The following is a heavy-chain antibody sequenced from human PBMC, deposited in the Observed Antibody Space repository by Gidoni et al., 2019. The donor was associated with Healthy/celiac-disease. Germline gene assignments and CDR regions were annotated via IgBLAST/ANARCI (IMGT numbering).Heavy chain of an antibody. CDR1: GGSFSGYS. V-gene: IGHV4-34*01. J-gene: IGHJ6*02. Sequence: QVQLQQWGAGLLKPSETLSLTCAVYGGSFSGYSWSWIRQPPGKGLEWIGEINHSGSTNYNPSLKSRVTISVDTSKNQFSLKLSSVTAADTAVYYCARGPRDGYHLGMDVWGQGTTVTVSS. CDR2: INHSGST. D-gene: IGHD5-12*01. CDR3: ARGPRDGYHLGMDV.